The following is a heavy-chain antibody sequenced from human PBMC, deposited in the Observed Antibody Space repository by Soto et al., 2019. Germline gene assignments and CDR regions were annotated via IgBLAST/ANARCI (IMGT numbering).Heavy chain of an antibody. CDR1: GGSISSGGYY. CDR2: IYYSGST. J-gene: IGHJ5*02. D-gene: IGHD6-6*01. V-gene: IGHV4-31*03. Sequence: SETLSLTCTVSGGSISSGGYYWSWIRQHPGKGLEWIGYIYYSGSTYYNPSLKSRVTISVDTSKNQFSLKLSSVTAADTAVYYCARDLLDSSPSQPDNWFDPWGQGTLVTVSS. CDR3: ARDLLDSSPSQPDNWFDP.